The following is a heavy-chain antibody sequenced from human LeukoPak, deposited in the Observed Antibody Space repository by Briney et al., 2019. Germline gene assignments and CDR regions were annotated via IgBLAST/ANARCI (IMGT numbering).Heavy chain of an antibody. CDR3: ARSRRKMATPNDAFDI. CDR2: MNPNSGNT. D-gene: IGHD5-24*01. Sequence: ASVKVSCKASGYTFTSYDINWVRQATGQGLEWMGWMNPNSGNTGYAQKFQGRVTMTRNTSISTAYMELSSLRSEDTAVYYCARSRRKMATPNDAFDIWGQGTMVTVSS. J-gene: IGHJ3*02. CDR1: GYTFTSYD. V-gene: IGHV1-8*01.